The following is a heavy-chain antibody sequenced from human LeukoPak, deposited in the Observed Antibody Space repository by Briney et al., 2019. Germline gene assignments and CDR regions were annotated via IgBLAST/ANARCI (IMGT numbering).Heavy chain of an antibody. CDR2: IYYSGST. CDR3: ARHAGVGGAVAAVDY. V-gene: IGHV4-39*01. D-gene: IGHD6-19*01. CDR1: GFTFSNYD. Sequence: GSLRLSCAASGFTFSNYDMGWVRQAPGEGLEWIGSIYYSGSTYYNPSLKSRVTISVDTSKNQFSLKLSSVTAADTAVYYCARHAGVGGAVAAVDYWGQGTLVTVSS. J-gene: IGHJ4*02.